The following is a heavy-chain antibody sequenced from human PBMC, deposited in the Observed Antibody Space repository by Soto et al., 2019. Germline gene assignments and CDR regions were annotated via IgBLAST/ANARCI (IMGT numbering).Heavy chain of an antibody. J-gene: IGHJ6*02. CDR1: GFTFDDYT. V-gene: IGHV3-43*01. Sequence: EVQLVESGGVVVQPGGSLRLSCAASGFTFDDYTMHWVRQAPGKGLEWVSLISWDGGSTYYADSVKGRVTISRDNSKNSLYLQMNRLRTEDTALYYCAKDGVDTAMVWDYYGMDVWGQGTTVTVSS. CDR3: AKDGVDTAMVWDYYGMDV. D-gene: IGHD5-18*01. CDR2: ISWDGGST.